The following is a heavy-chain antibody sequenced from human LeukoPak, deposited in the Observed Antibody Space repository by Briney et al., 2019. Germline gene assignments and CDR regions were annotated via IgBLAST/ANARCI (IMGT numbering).Heavy chain of an antibody. CDR3: AKDSSSFLPTGFDY. D-gene: IGHD6-13*01. J-gene: IGHJ4*02. CDR2: ISWDGGST. V-gene: IGHV3-43D*03. CDR1: GFTFDDYA. Sequence: GGSLRLSCAASGFTFDDYAMHWVRQAPGKGLEWVSLISWDGGSTYYADSVKGRFTISRDNSKNSLYLQMNSLRAEDTALYYCAKDSSSFLPTGFDYWGQGTLVTVSS.